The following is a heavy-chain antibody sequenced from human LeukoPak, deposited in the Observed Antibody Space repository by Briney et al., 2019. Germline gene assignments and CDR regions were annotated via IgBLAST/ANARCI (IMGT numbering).Heavy chain of an antibody. CDR1: GGTFSSYA. J-gene: IGHJ1*01. D-gene: IGHD6-13*01. CDR2: IIPIFGTA. V-gene: IGHV1-69*05. CDR3: ARDQDRYRTSAYFQH. Sequence: SVKVSCKASGGTFSSYAISWVRQAPGQGLEWMEGIIPIFGTANYAQKLQGRITITTDESTSTDYRALSSVISEDTAVYYCARDQDRYRTSAYFQHWGQGTLVTVSS.